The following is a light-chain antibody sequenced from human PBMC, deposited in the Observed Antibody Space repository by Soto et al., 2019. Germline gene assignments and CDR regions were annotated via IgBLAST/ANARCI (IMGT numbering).Light chain of an antibody. CDR1: QGISSA. CDR3: QQFDDSPFT. Sequence: AIQLTQSPSSLSAYVGDSVSITCRASQGISSALAWYQQKPGRAPKLLIYVASSLEGGVPSRFSGSRSGTDLTLTVSSQQPEDFATYYCQQFDDSPFTFGPGTKVDI. CDR2: VAS. V-gene: IGKV1D-13*01. J-gene: IGKJ3*01.